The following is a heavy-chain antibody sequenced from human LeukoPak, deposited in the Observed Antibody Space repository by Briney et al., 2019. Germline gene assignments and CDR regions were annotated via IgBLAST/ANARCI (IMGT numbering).Heavy chain of an antibody. Sequence: GGSLRLSCVASGFTFSSYGMSWVRQAPGKGLEWVGRIKSKTDGGTTDYAAPVKGRFTISRDDSKNTLYLQMNSLKTEDTAVYYCTTCGGGGDCYPYYYYYYMDVWGKGTTVTVSS. D-gene: IGHD2-21*02. CDR2: IKSKTDGGTT. J-gene: IGHJ6*03. CDR3: TTCGGGGDCYPYYYYYYMDV. CDR1: GFTFSSYG. V-gene: IGHV3-15*01.